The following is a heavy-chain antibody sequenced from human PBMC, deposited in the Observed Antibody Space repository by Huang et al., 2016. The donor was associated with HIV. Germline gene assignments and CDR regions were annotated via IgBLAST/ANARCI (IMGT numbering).Heavy chain of an antibody. V-gene: IGHV1-18*01. J-gene: IGHJ3*02. Sequence: QIQLMQSGPELKQPGASVKVSCKASGYTFTSDGITWVRQAPGQGPEGMGWSSASVVDTEYAKKFKGRVTLTTDTSTNIAYMELRSLRSDDTAKYYCARDPKYHRIGYYRQRRGIDIWGQGTMVIVSS. CDR1: GYTFTSDG. D-gene: IGHD3-22*01. CDR3: ARDPKYHRIGYYRQRRGIDI. CDR2: SSASVVDT.